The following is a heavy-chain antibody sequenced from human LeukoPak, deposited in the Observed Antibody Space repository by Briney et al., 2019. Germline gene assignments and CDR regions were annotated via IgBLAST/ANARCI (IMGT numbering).Heavy chain of an antibody. CDR1: GFTFSNDG. Sequence: GGALRLSRAASGFTFSNDGMQWVRQAPGKGLEWVAVIWYDGSNKYYADSVKGRFTISRDNSKNTLYLRMNSLRAEDTAVYYCAKAAIAYCSSTSCYTRSLDYWGQGTLVTVSS. V-gene: IGHV3-33*06. CDR2: IWYDGSNK. J-gene: IGHJ4*02. D-gene: IGHD2-2*02. CDR3: AKAAIAYCSSTSCYTRSLDY.